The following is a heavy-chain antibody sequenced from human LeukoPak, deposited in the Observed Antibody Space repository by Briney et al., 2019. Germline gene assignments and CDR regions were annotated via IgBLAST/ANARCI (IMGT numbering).Heavy chain of an antibody. D-gene: IGHD3-22*01. V-gene: IGHV1-18*01. J-gene: IGHJ4*02. CDR3: ARGSYYDSSGYYGY. Sequence: ASVKVSCTASGYTFTSYGISWVRQAPGQGLEWMGWISAYNGNTNYAQKLQGRVTMTTDTSTSTAYMELRSLRSDDTAMYYCARGSYYDSSGYYGYWGQGTLVTVSS. CDR2: ISAYNGNT. CDR1: GYTFTSYG.